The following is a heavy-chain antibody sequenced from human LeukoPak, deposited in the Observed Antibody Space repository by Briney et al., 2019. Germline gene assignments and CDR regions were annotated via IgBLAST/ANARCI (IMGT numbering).Heavy chain of an antibody. CDR3: ARLWSWGFDP. D-gene: IGHD5-18*01. CDR2: ISGDGSIT. J-gene: IGHJ5*02. Sequence: PGGSLRLSCAASGFTISGYWMHWVRQAPGKGLVWVSRISGDGSITAYADSVKGRFTISRDNAKNTLNLQMNSLRAEDTAVYYCARLWSWGFDPWGQGTLVTVSS. V-gene: IGHV3-74*01. CDR1: GFTISGYW.